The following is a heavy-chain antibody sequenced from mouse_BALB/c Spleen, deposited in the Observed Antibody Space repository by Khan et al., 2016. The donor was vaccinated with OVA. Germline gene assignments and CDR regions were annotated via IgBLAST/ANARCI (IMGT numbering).Heavy chain of an antibody. D-gene: IGHD2-3*01. CDR3: ARDGSRYNYAMDY. J-gene: IGHJ4*01. V-gene: IGHV3-2*02. CDR1: GYSITSDYA. Sequence: EVQLVESGPGLVKPSQSLSLTCTVTGYSITSDYAWNWIRQFPGNTLEWMGYISYSGTTNYNPSLKSRIYITRAPSKNQFILQLNSVTTEDTATYYCARDGSRYNYAMDYWGQGTSVTVSS. CDR2: ISYSGTT.